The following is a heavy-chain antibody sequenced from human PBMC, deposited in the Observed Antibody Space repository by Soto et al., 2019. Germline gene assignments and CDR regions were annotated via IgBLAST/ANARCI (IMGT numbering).Heavy chain of an antibody. CDR1: GFTFETYA. Sequence: QVKLVESGGGVVQPGKSLRLSCEASGFTFETYAMHWVRQAPGKGLEWVAVISFDGTNTYYADSVKGRFTFSRDNSKNSLYLQLNSLRPEDTAVYYCARYNLYCTDVSCLRGYYGMDVWGQGNTVTVSS. CDR3: ARYNLYCTDVSCLRGYYGMDV. CDR2: ISFDGTNT. D-gene: IGHD1-1*01. V-gene: IGHV3-30-3*01. J-gene: IGHJ6*02.